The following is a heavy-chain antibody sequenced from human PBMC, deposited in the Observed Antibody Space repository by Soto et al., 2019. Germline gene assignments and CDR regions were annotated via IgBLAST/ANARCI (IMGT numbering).Heavy chain of an antibody. V-gene: IGHV4-30-4*01. J-gene: IGHJ6*02. CDR3: ARDRAKWKDYYYYGMDV. D-gene: IGHD1-20*01. Sequence: QVQLQESGPGLVKPSQTLSLTCTVSGGSISSGDDFWTWIRQPPGKGLEWIGYIYYSGSTYCNPSLQSRLTMSVDTSKNQFSLKLSSVTAADTAVYYCARDRAKWKDYYYYGMDVWGQGTTVTVSS. CDR2: IYYSGST. CDR1: GGSISSGDDF.